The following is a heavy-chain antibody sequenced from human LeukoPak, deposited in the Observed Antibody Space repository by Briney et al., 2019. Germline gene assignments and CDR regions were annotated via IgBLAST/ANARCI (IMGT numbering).Heavy chain of an antibody. J-gene: IGHJ4*02. CDR3: AREDRTTAVFDY. CDR2: ISYDGSNK. V-gene: IGHV3-30*03. D-gene: IGHD4-23*01. CDR1: GFTFSSYA. Sequence: GGSLRLSCAASGFTFSSYAMSWVRQAPHKGLEWVAVISYDGSNKYYADSVKGRFTISRDNSKNTLYLQMNSLRAEDTAVYYCAREDRTTAVFDYWGQGTLVTVFS.